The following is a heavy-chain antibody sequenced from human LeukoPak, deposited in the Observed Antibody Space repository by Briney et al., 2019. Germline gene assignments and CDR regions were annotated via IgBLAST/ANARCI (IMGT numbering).Heavy chain of an antibody. CDR2: IYTSGST. J-gene: IGHJ3*02. CDR3: ARGDYLGFDI. D-gene: IGHD7-27*01. V-gene: IGHV4-61*02. Sequence: PSETLSLTCTVSGGSISSGSYYWSWIRQPAGKGLEWIGRIYTSGSTNYNPSLKSRVTISVDTSKNQFSLKLSSVTAADTAVYYCARGDYLGFDIWGQGTMVTVSS. CDR1: GGSISSGSYY.